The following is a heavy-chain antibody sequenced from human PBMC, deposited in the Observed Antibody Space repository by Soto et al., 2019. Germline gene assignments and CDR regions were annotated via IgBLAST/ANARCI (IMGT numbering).Heavy chain of an antibody. Sequence: SETLSLTCAVSGGSISSSSYYWGWIRQPPGKGLEWIGSIYYSGSTYYNPSLKSRVTISVDTSKNQFSLKLSSVTAADTAVYYCARPKVRGGDYYGMDVWGQGTTVTVSS. CDR3: ARPKVRGGDYYGMDV. CDR1: GGSISSSSYY. D-gene: IGHD3-10*01. J-gene: IGHJ6*02. V-gene: IGHV4-39*01. CDR2: IYYSGST.